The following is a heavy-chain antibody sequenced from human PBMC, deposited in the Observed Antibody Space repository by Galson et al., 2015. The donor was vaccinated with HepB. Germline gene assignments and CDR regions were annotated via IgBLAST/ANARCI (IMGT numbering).Heavy chain of an antibody. Sequence: SLRLSCAVSGFSFSSYAMSWARQAPGKGLEWVAVISYDGSNKYYADSVKGRFTISRDNSKNTVYLQMNSLRVEDMAVYYCAKDMESFGVEATYFDYWGQGTLVTVSS. D-gene: IGHD1-26*01. CDR1: GFSFSSYA. V-gene: IGHV3-30*18. J-gene: IGHJ4*02. CDR2: ISYDGSNK. CDR3: AKDMESFGVEATYFDY.